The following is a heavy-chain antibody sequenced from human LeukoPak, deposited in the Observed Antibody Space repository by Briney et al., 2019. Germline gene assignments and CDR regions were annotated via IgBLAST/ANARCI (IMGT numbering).Heavy chain of an antibody. CDR2: IWYDGSNK. CDR1: GFTFSSYG. CDR3: ARDAGTSYSSGWYPDY. V-gene: IGHV3-33*01. Sequence: PGRSLRLSCASSGFTFSSYGMHWVRQAPGKGLEWVAVIWYDGSNKYYADYVKGRFTISRDNSKNTLYLQMNSLRAEDTAVYYCARDAGTSYSSGWYPDYWGQGTLVTVSS. J-gene: IGHJ4*02. D-gene: IGHD6-19*01.